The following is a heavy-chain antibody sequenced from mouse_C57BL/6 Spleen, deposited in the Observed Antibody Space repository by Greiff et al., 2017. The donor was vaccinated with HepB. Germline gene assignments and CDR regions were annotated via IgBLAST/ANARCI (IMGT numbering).Heavy chain of an antibody. CDR2: ISYDGSN. J-gene: IGHJ4*01. CDR3: AREDSNYGAMDY. V-gene: IGHV3-6*01. Sequence: EVQLQQSGPGLVKPSQSLSLTCSVTGYSITSGYYWNWIRQFPGNKLEWMGYISYDGSNNYNPSLKNRISITRDTSKNQFFLKLNSVTTEDTATYYCAREDSNYGAMDYWGQGTSVTVSS. CDR1: GYSITSGYY. D-gene: IGHD2-5*01.